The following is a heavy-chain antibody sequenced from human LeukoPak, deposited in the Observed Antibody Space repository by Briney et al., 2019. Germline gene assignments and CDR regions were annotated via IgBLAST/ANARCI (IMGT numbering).Heavy chain of an antibody. CDR3: ARATLKAGNDAFDI. CDR1: GGSISSYY. D-gene: IGHD5-12*01. J-gene: IGHJ3*02. Sequence: SETLSLTCTVSGGSISSYYWSWIRQPPGKGLEWIGYIYYSGSTNYNPSLKRRVTISVDTSKNQFSLKLSSVTAADTAVYYCARATLKAGNDAFDIWGQGTMVTVSS. V-gene: IGHV4-59*01. CDR2: IYYSGST.